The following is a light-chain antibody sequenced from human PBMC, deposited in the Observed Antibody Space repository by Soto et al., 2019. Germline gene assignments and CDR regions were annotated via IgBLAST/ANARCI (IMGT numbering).Light chain of an antibody. CDR1: SSDVGASNV. Sequence: QSALTQPASVSGSPGQSITISCSGTSSDVGASNVVSWYQVHPGRAPKLIISEVSNRPSGVSNRFSGSKSGNTASLTISGLQSEDEADYYCSSYTTSSTRVFGTGTKVTVL. CDR2: EVS. CDR3: SSYTTSSTRV. J-gene: IGLJ1*01. V-gene: IGLV2-14*01.